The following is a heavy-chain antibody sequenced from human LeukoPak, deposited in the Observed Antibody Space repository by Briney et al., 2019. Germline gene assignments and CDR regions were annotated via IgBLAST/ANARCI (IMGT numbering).Heavy chain of an antibody. CDR3: ARVSRSGSYNPDY. CDR1: GFTFSGSA. CDR2: IRSTANGYAT. V-gene: IGHV3-73*01. D-gene: IGHD1-26*01. J-gene: IGHJ4*02. Sequence: GGSLRLSCAASGFTFSGSALHWVRQASGKGLEWVGRIRSTANGYATAYAASVKGRFTISRDDSKNTAYLQMDSLKTEDTAVYYCARVSRSGSYNPDYWGQGTLVTVSS.